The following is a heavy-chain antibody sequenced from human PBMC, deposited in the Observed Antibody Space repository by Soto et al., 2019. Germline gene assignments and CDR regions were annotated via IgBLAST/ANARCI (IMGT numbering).Heavy chain of an antibody. CDR1: GFDFRKVG. CDR3: AKDRGNMVSVAGGY. D-gene: IGHD2-8*01. J-gene: IGHJ4*02. V-gene: IGHV3-30*18. Sequence: QVQLVESGGGVVQPGKSLRLSCAVSGFDFRKVGMHWVRQTPAKGLEGVAVISFDGSNTFYADSVKGRFTVSRDNSGNTVFLEMNSLRPDDTAVYYCAKDRGNMVSVAGGYWGQGTLVIVSS. CDR2: ISFDGSNT.